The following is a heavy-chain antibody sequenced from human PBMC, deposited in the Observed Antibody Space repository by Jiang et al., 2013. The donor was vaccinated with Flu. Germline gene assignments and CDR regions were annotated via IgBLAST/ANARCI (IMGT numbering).Heavy chain of an antibody. Sequence: GAEVKKPGASVKVSCKASGYTFTSYAIHWVRQAPGQRLEWMGWINAGIGNTKYSQKFQGRVTITRDTSASTAYMELSSLRSEDTALYYCARDILTGYSPRYWGQGTLVTVSS. D-gene: IGHD3-9*01. J-gene: IGHJ4*02. CDR1: GYTFTSYA. CDR2: INAGIGNT. V-gene: IGHV1-3*01. CDR3: ARDILTGYSPRY.